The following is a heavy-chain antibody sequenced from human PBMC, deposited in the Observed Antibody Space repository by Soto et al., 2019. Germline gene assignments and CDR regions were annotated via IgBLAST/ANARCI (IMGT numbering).Heavy chain of an antibody. Sequence: ASGKVSCMASGYTFTSYGISWVRQAPGQGLEWMGWISAYNGNTNYAQKLQGRVTMTTDTSTSTAYMELRSLRSDDTAVYYCARDWGLRFLEWLLVPHVDAVDIWGQGTMVTVSS. CDR2: ISAYNGNT. CDR3: ARDWGLRFLEWLLVPHVDAVDI. J-gene: IGHJ3*02. D-gene: IGHD3-3*01. V-gene: IGHV1-18*01. CDR1: GYTFTSYG.